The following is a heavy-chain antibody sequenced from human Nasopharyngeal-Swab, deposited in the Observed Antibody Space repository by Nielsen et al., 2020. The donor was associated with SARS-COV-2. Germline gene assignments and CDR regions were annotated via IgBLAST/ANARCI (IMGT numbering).Heavy chain of an antibody. Sequence: ASVQVSCKASGYTFTSYGISWVRQAPGRGLEWMGWISAYNGNTNYAQKLQGRVTMTTEPSTSTAYMELRSLRSDDTAVYYCARDIVKAVDGDAFDIWGQGTMVTVSS. V-gene: IGHV1-18*01. CDR1: GYTFTSYG. J-gene: IGHJ3*02. CDR2: ISAYNGNT. D-gene: IGHD6-19*01. CDR3: ARDIVKAVDGDAFDI.